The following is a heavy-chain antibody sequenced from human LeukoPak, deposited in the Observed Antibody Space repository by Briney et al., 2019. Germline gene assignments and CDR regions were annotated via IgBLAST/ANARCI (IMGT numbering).Heavy chain of an antibody. CDR3: ARVWYDTAAFDI. CDR2: ISSSSSTI. D-gene: IGHD3-22*01. J-gene: IGHJ3*02. CDR1: GFTFSSYS. Sequence: GGSLRLSCAASGFTFSSYSMNWVRQAPGKGLEWVSYISSSSSTICYADSVKGRFTISRDNAKNSLYLQMNSLRAEDTAVYYCARVWYDTAAFDIWGQGTMVTVSS. V-gene: IGHV3-48*01.